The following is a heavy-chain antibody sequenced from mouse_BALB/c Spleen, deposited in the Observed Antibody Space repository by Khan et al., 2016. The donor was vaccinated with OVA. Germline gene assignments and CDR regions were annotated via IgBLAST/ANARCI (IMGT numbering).Heavy chain of an antibody. J-gene: IGHJ4*01. Sequence: QVQLKESGPGLVAPSQSLSITCTVSGFSLTDYGVGCIRQPPGKGLEWLGVIWGGGTTHYNSALKSRLSISKDNSKSQVFLKMNSLQTDDTAMYXYAKLLWSHYYAMDYWGQGTSVTVSS. V-gene: IGHV2-6-5*01. CDR1: GFSLTDYG. CDR3: AKLLWSHYYAMDY. CDR2: IWGGGTT. D-gene: IGHD1-1*02.